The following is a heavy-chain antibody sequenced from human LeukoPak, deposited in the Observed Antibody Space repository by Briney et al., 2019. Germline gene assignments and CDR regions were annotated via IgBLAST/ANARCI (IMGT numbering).Heavy chain of an antibody. V-gene: IGHV4-30-4*08. CDR2: IYYSGST. CDR3: ARMVSGSYRHYFDY. CDR1: GGSISSGDYY. J-gene: IGHJ4*02. Sequence: SETLSLTCTVSGGSISSGDYYWSWIRQPPGKGLEWIGYIYYSGSTYYTPSLKSRVTISVNTSKNQFSLKLSSVTAADTAVYYCARMVSGSYRHYFDYWGQGTLVTVSS. D-gene: IGHD1-26*01.